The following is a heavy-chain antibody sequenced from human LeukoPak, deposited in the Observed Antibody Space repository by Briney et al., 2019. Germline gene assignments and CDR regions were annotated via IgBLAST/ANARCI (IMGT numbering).Heavy chain of an antibody. Sequence: GGSLRLSCAASGFTFSSYSMNWVRQPPGKGLEWVSSISSTSTYISYADSVKGRFTISRDNAKNSLYLQMNSLRAEDTAVYYCVRDGKYSTGWYQYWGQGTLVTVSS. CDR3: VRDGKYSTGWYQY. J-gene: IGHJ4*02. CDR2: ISSTSTYI. D-gene: IGHD6-19*01. V-gene: IGHV3-21*01. CDR1: GFTFSSYS.